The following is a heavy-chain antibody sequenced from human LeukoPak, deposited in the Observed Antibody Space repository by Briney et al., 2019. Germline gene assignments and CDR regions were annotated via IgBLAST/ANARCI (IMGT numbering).Heavy chain of an antibody. CDR3: ARVWHDSSGYYYVLVFDY. V-gene: IGHV4-59*12. J-gene: IGHJ4*02. Sequence: SETLSLTCPVSGGSISSYYWSWIRQPPGKGLEWIGYIYYSGSTNYNPSLKSRVTISVDTSKNQFSLKLSSVTAADTAVYYCARVWHDSSGYYYVLVFDYWGQGTLVTVSS. CDR1: GGSISSYY. D-gene: IGHD3-22*01. CDR2: IYYSGST.